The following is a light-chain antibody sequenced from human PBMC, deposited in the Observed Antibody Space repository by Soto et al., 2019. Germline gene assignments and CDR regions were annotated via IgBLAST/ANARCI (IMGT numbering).Light chain of an antibody. J-gene: IGKJ4*01. V-gene: IGKV3-20*01. CDR3: QQYATSPALT. Sequence: EIVLTQSPGTLSLSPGERATLSCRASQSVSSNYLAWYQQKPGQAPRLLIYGASSRATGIPDRFSDSGSGTDFTLTISRLEPEDFAVYYCQQYATSPALTFGGGTKVEIK. CDR2: GAS. CDR1: QSVSSNY.